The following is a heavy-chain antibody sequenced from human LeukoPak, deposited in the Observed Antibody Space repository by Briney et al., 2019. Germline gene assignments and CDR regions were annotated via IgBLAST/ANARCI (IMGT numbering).Heavy chain of an antibody. CDR3: AKILGYCSGGSCKRGCSYAYFDY. V-gene: IGHV3-23*01. CDR1: GFTFSDYY. D-gene: IGHD2-15*01. CDR2: ISGSGGST. Sequence: GGSLRLSCAASGFTFSDYYMSWIRQAPGQGLEWVSAISGSGGSTYYADSVKGRFTISRDNSKNTLYLQMNSLRAEDTAVYYCAKILGYCSGGSCKRGCSYAYFDYWGQGTLVTVSS. J-gene: IGHJ4*02.